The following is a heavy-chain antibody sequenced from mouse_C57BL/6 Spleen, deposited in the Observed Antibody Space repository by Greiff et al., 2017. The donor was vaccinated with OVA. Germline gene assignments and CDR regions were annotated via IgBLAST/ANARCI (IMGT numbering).Heavy chain of an antibody. Sequence: QVQLQQPGAELVKPGASVKLSYKASGYTFTSYWMHWVKQRPGQGLEWIGMIHPNSGSTNYNEKFKSKATLTVDKSSSTAYMQLSSLTSEDSAVYYCARAYGSSYFDYWGQGTTLTVSS. D-gene: IGHD1-1*01. V-gene: IGHV1-64*01. J-gene: IGHJ2*01. CDR3: ARAYGSSYFDY. CDR2: IHPNSGST. CDR1: GYTFTSYW.